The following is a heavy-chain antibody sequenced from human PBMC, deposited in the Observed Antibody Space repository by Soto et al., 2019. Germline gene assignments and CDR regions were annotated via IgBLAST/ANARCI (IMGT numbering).Heavy chain of an antibody. CDR1: GGSITRNNHY. Sequence: QLQLQESGPGLVKPSETLSLTCIVSGGSITRNNHYWGWIRQSPGKGLEWIGSILYSGSTNYNPSLKSRVTLSVETSKNQCSRKMISVPAADTALYYCSRLGSSGWYQGSYFDYWGQGTLVTVSS. CDR2: ILYSGST. D-gene: IGHD6-19*01. CDR3: SRLGSSGWYQGSYFDY. J-gene: IGHJ4*02. V-gene: IGHV4-39*01.